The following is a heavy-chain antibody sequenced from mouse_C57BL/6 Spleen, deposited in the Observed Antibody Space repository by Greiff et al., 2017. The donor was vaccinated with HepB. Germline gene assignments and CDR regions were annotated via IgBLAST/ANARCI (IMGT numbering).Heavy chain of an antibody. Sequence: QVQLQQPGAELVRPGSSVKLSCKASGYTFTSYWMDWVKQRPGQGLEWIGNIYPSDSETHYNQKFKDKATLTVDKSSSTAYMQLSSLTSEDSAVYYCARSRYYGSPWFAYWGQGTLVTVSA. J-gene: IGHJ3*01. D-gene: IGHD1-1*01. CDR3: ARSRYYGSPWFAY. CDR1: GYTFTSYW. CDR2: IYPSDSET. V-gene: IGHV1-61*01.